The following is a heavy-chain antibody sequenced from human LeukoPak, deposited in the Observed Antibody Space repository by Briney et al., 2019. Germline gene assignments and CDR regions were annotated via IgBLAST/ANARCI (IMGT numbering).Heavy chain of an antibody. CDR2: IYYSGST. D-gene: IGHD6-6*01. J-gene: IGHJ6*03. Sequence: SETLSLTCTVSGGSISSSSYYWGWIRQPPGKGLEWIGSIYYSGSTYYNPSLKSRVTISVDTSKNQFSLKLSSVTAADTAVYYCATYSSSREDYMDVWGKGITVTVSS. CDR3: ATYSSSREDYMDV. CDR1: GGSISSSSYY. V-gene: IGHV4-39*07.